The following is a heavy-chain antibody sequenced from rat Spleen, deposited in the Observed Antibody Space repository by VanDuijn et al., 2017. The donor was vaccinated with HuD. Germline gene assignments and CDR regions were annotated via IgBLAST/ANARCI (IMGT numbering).Heavy chain of an antibody. J-gene: IGHJ2*01. CDR2: MCTGGST. CDR1: GFSLNRYH. V-gene: IGHV2-43*01. Sequence: QVQLKESGPGLVQPSQTLSLTCIVSGFSLNRYHVSWVRHPPGKGLEWIGVMCTGGSTAYKSLHKSRLSISRDISKSQVFLKMNSLQTEDTATYYCARDRQYGGFRGDYWGQGVMVTVSS. D-gene: IGHD1-11*01. CDR3: ARDRQYGGFRGDY.